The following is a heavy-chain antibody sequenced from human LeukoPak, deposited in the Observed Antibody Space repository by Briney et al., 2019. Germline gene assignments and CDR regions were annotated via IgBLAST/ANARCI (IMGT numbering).Heavy chain of an antibody. Sequence: ASVKVSCKASGYTFTSYAMHWVRQAPGQRLEWMGWINAGNGNTKYSQKFQGRVTITRDTSASTAYMELSSLRSEDMAVYYCARDLTALDYGDYYNWFDPWGQGTLVTVSS. CDR3: ARDLTALDYGDYYNWFDP. CDR2: INAGNGNT. D-gene: IGHD4-17*01. V-gene: IGHV1-3*01. CDR1: GYTFTSYA. J-gene: IGHJ5*02.